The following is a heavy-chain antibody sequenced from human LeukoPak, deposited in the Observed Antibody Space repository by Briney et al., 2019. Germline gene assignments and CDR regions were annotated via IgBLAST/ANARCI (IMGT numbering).Heavy chain of an antibody. D-gene: IGHD3-9*01. CDR2: IYYSGST. CDR1: GGSISSSSYY. CDR3: ARQGRYFDRFLDY. Sequence: PSETLSLTCTVSGGSISSSSYYWGWIRQPPGKGLEWIGSIYYSGSTYYNPSLKSRVTISVDTSKNQFSLKLSSVTAADTAVYYCARQGRYFDRFLDYWGQGTLVTVSS. J-gene: IGHJ4*02. V-gene: IGHV4-39*01.